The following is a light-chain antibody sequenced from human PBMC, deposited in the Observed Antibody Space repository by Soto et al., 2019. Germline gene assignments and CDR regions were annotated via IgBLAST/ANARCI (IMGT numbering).Light chain of an antibody. CDR2: KAS. Sequence: DIQMTQSPSTMSASVGDRVTITCRASQSISCWLAWYQQKPGKAPKLLLYKASSLESGVPSRFSGSGSGTECTLTISTLQPDDFATYYCQQYNSYSWTFGQGTKVEIK. V-gene: IGKV1-5*03. CDR3: QQYNSYSWT. CDR1: QSISCW. J-gene: IGKJ1*01.